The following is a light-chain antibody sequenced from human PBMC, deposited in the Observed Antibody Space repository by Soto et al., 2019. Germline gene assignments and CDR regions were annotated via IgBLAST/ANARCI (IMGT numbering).Light chain of an antibody. J-gene: IGLJ1*01. CDR3: GSWDSSMSAYV. Sequence: QSVLTQPPAVSAAAGQKVTISCSGSSSNIGGNSVSWYQQLPGTAPKLLIYDYNNRPSGIPDRFSGSKSGTSATLGITGFQTGDEADYYCGSWDSSMSAYVFGTGTKVTVL. CDR1: SSNIGGNS. V-gene: IGLV1-51*01. CDR2: DYN.